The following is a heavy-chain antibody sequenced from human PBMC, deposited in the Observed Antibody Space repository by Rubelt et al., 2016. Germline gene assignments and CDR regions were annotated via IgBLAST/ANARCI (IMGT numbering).Heavy chain of an antibody. D-gene: IGHD5-12*01. V-gene: IGHV1-2*02. Sequence: QVQLLQPGAEVKKPASSVKVSCKASGYTFTGYYMHWVRQAPGQGLEWMGWINPNSGGTNYAQKFRGRVTMTRETSVSTAYMELSRLTSDDTAVYYCARGNSGYDYGLDYWGQGTLVTVSS. CDR3: ARGNSGYDYGLDY. CDR1: GYTFTGYY. CDR2: INPNSGGT. J-gene: IGHJ4*02.